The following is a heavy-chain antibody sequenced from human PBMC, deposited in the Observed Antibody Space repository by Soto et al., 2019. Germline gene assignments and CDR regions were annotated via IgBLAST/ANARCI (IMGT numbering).Heavy chain of an antibody. CDR3: ARDRSLGYSPTFDP. J-gene: IGHJ5*02. CDR2: IKQDGSEK. CDR1: GFTFSSSW. D-gene: IGHD5-18*01. V-gene: IGHV3-7*01. Sequence: GGSLRLSCAASGFTFSSSWMSWVRQAPGKGLEWVANIKQDGSEKYYVDSVKGRFTISRDNAKNSVYLQMNSLRAEDTAVYYCARDRSLGYSPTFDPWGQGTLVTVSS.